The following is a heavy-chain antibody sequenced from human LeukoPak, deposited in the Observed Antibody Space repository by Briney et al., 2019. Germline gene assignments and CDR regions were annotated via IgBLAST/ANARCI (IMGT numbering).Heavy chain of an antibody. V-gene: IGHV5-10-1*01. D-gene: IGHD1-7*01. CDR2: IDPSASYT. Sequence: GESLKISCKGSGYSFTSYWINWVRQMPGKGLEWMGRIDPSASYTKYSPSFQGHVTISADKSISTAYLQWSSLKASDTAMYYCATPTLGTIGEYLFDFWGQGTLVTVSS. J-gene: IGHJ4*02. CDR3: ATPTLGTIGEYLFDF. CDR1: GYSFTSYW.